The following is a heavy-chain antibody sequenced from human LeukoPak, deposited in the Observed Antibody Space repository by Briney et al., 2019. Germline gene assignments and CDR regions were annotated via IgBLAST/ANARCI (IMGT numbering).Heavy chain of an antibody. Sequence: GGSLRLSCAASGFTFSSYGMHWVRQAPGKGLEWVAVIWYDGSNKYYADSVKGRFTISRDNSKNTLYLQMNSLRAEDTAVYYCAGYNASSGTFDYWGQGTLVTVSS. D-gene: IGHD3-22*01. V-gene: IGHV3-30*02. CDR3: AGYNASSGTFDY. CDR2: IWYDGSNK. CDR1: GFTFSSYG. J-gene: IGHJ4*02.